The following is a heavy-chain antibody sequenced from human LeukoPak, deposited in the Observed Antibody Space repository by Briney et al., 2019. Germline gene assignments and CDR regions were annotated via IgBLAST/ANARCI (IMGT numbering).Heavy chain of an antibody. CDR1: GGSFSGYY. Sequence: PSETLSLTCAVYGGSFSGYYWSWIRQPPGKGLEWIGEINHSRSTNYNPSLKSRVTISVDTSKNQFSLKLSSVTAADTAVYYCATGSGSYFPAAYWGQGTLVTVSS. J-gene: IGHJ4*02. CDR3: ATGSGSYFPAAY. V-gene: IGHV4-34*01. CDR2: INHSRST. D-gene: IGHD3-10*01.